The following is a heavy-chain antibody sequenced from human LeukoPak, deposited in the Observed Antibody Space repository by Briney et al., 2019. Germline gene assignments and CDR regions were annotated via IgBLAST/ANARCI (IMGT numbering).Heavy chain of an antibody. J-gene: IGHJ4*02. CDR2: IYYSGST. Sequence: SETLSLTCTVSGGSISSSRDYWAWIRQPPGKGLEWIANIYYSGSTYYSPSLKSRVTISVDTSKNQFSLKLSSVTAADTAVYYCARGSIAAAGQYRIWGQGTLVTVSS. CDR1: GGSISSSRDY. CDR3: ARGSIAAAGQYRI. V-gene: IGHV4-39*07. D-gene: IGHD6-13*01.